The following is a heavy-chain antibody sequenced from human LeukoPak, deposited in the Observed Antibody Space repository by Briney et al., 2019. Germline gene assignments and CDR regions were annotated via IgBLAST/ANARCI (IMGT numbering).Heavy chain of an antibody. D-gene: IGHD6-13*01. Sequence: PGGSLRLSCAASGFTFSNYGMHWVRQAPGKGLEWVALICRSGGSTYYADSVKGRFTISRDNSKNTLYLQMNSLRAEDTAVYYCAKGGGGLAAAVSRRLDYWGQGTLVTVSS. CDR1: GFTFSNYG. CDR2: ICRSGGST. J-gene: IGHJ4*02. CDR3: AKGGGGLAAAVSRRLDY. V-gene: IGHV3-23*01.